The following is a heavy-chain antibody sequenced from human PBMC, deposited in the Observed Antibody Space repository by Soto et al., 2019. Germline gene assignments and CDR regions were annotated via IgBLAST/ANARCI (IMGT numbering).Heavy chain of an antibody. CDR1: GGTFSSYA. CDR2: LIPIFCTA. V-gene: IGHV1-69*01. D-gene: IGHD2-2*01. J-gene: IGHJ3*02. Sequence: QVQLVQSGAEVKKPGSSVKVSCKASGGTFSSYAISWVRQAPGQGLEWMGGLIPIFCTANYAQKFQCRVTITADESTSTAYMELSSLRSEDTAVYYCARLRVVVVPAASLRVAFDIWGQGTMVTVSS. CDR3: ARLRVVVVPAASLRVAFDI.